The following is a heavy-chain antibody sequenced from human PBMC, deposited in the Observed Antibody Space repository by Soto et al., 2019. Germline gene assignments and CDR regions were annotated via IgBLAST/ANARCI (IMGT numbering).Heavy chain of an antibody. CDR3: ARDLAKGGGSAGFDY. D-gene: IGHD1-26*01. CDR2: INPKSGGT. V-gene: IGHV1-2*02. J-gene: IGHJ4*02. CDR1: GDTFTANH. Sequence: ASVNVSGKASGDTFTANHRHWVLQATGQGFEWMGWINPKSGGTKYPQKFQGRVTMTRDTSLSTVYMTLTRLTTDDTAVYYCARDLAKGGGSAGFDYWGQGTLVTVSS.